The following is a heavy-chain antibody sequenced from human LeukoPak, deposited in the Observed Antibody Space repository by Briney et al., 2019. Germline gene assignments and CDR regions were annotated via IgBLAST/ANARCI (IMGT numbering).Heavy chain of an antibody. D-gene: IGHD4-23*01. CDR3: GYGGNSVDY. Sequence: GASVRVSCTASGYTFTSYVMSWVRQAPGQGLEWMGWISAYNGNTNYAQKLQGRVTMTTDTSTNTAYMELRSLRSDDTAVYYCGYGGNSVDYWGQGTLVTVSS. CDR1: GYTFTSYV. V-gene: IGHV1-18*01. J-gene: IGHJ4*02. CDR2: ISAYNGNT.